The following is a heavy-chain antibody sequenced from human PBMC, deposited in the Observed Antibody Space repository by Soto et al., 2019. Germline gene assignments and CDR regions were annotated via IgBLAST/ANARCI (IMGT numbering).Heavy chain of an antibody. CDR2: INPNSGGT. CDR3: ASARLGYCTNGVCHLFGMDV. D-gene: IGHD2-8*01. CDR1: GYTFTGYY. Sequence: ASVKVSCKASGYTFTGYYMHWVRQAPGQGLEWMGWINPNSGGTNYAQKFQGWVTMTRDTSISTAYMELSRLRSDDTAVYYCASARLGYCTNGVCHLFGMDVWGQGTTVTVSS. V-gene: IGHV1-2*04. J-gene: IGHJ6*02.